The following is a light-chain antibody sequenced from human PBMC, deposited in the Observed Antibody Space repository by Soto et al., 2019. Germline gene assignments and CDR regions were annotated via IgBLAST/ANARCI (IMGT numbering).Light chain of an antibody. CDR3: SSYTSSTTYV. V-gene: IGLV2-14*01. Sequence: QSVLTQPASVSASPGQSIAISCTGTSSDVGGYNYVSWYQQHPGKAPKLMIYDVSNRPSGVSNRFSGSKFGNTASLTISGLQAEDEADYYCSSYTSSTTYVFGTGTKVTVL. J-gene: IGLJ1*01. CDR2: DVS. CDR1: SSDVGGYNY.